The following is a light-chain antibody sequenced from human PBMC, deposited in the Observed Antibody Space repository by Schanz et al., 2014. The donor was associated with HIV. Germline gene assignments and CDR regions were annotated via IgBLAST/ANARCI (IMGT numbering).Light chain of an antibody. J-gene: IGKJ1*01. CDR2: ATS. Sequence: EIVLTQSPGSLSLSPGERATLSCGASPRLSSSYLAWYQQKRDQPPRLVIYATSTRAAGIPDRFSGTGSGTEFTLTISSLEPEDFAVYYCQYYGSPPWTFGQGTKVEVK. CDR3: QYYGSPPWT. V-gene: IGKV3-20*01. CDR1: PRLSSSY.